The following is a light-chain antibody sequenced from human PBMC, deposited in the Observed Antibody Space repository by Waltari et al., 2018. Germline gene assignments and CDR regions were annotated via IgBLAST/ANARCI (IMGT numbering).Light chain of an antibody. V-gene: IGLV2-23*02. CDR2: AVS. Sequence: QPALTQPAPVSGSPGQPITLPCTRPSSDLGTYQRVPGYQQHPGKAPELMIYAVSKRPSGVSDRFSGSKSGDMASLTISGLQPEDEAEYFCSSYAGSSKGVFGGGTKVTVL. J-gene: IGLJ2*01. CDR3: SSYAGSSKGV. CDR1: SSDLGTYQR.